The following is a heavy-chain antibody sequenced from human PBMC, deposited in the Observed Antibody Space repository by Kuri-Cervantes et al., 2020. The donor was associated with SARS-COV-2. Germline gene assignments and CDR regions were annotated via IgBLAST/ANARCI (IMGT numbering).Heavy chain of an antibody. CDR3: ARARWSTLGWVHLKPYYFDV. J-gene: IGHJ6*03. CDR1: GFTFSSYA. Sequence: GESLKISCAASGFTFSSYAMRWVRQAPGKGLEWVSAISGSGGSTYYADSVKGRFTISRDNSKNTLYLQMNSLRAEDTAVYYCARARWSTLGWVHLKPYYFDVWGKGTTVTVSS. D-gene: IGHD2-8*01. CDR2: ISGSGGST. V-gene: IGHV3-23*01.